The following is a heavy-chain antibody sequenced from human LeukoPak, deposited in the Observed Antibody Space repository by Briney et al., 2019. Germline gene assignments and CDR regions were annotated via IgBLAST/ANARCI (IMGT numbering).Heavy chain of an antibody. Sequence: GASVKVSCKASGYTFTGYYMRWVRQAPGQGLEWMGRINPNSGGTNYAQKFQGRVTMTRDTSISTAYMELSRLRSDDTAVYYCARGYDFWSGYLDYWGQGTLVTVSS. CDR2: INPNSGGT. J-gene: IGHJ4*02. CDR1: GYTFTGYY. V-gene: IGHV1-2*06. CDR3: ARGYDFWSGYLDY. D-gene: IGHD3-3*01.